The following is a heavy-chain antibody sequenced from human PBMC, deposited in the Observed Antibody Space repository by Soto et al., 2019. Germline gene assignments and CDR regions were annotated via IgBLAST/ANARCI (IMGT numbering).Heavy chain of an antibody. V-gene: IGHV1-69*08. D-gene: IGHD2-15*01. CDR1: GGTFSSYT. CDR2: IIPILGIA. CDR3: ARDVGKRKAGYCSGGSCYGGSHFDY. J-gene: IGHJ4*02. Sequence: QVPLVQSGAEVKKPGSSVKVSCKASGGTFSSYTISWVRQAPGQGLEWMGRIIPILGIANYAQKFQGRVTITADKSTSTAYMELSSLRSEDTAVYYCARDVGKRKAGYCSGGSCYGGSHFDYWGQGTLVTVSS.